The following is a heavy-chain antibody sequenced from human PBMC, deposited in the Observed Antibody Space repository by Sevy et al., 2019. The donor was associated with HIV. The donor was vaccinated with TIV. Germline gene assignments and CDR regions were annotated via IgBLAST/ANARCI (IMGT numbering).Heavy chain of an antibody. J-gene: IGHJ3*02. D-gene: IGHD3-22*01. CDR2: INPNSGGT. Sequence: ASVKVSCKASGYTFTDYFMHWVRQAPGQGLEWMGWINPNSGGTNYAQRFRGRVTMTRDTPISTAYMQLSRLRSLDTAVYNCESLSGYYYDSSRYYNTDAFDIWGQGTMVTVSS. CDR3: ESLSGYYYDSSRYYNTDAFDI. CDR1: GYTFTDYF. V-gene: IGHV1-2*02.